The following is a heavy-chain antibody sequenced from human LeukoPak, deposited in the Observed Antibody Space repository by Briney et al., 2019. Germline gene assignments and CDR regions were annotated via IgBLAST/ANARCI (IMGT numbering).Heavy chain of an antibody. CDR1: GFAFSSYA. CDR2: ISGSGGST. J-gene: IGHJ6*02. CDR3: AREESGYDYTPYYYYYYGMDV. D-gene: IGHD5-12*01. Sequence: GGSLRLSCAASGFAFSSYAMSWVRQAPGKGLEWVSAISGSGGSTYYADSVKGRFTISRDNSKNTLYLQMDSLRAEDTAVYYCAREESGYDYTPYYYYYYGMDVWGQGTTVTVSS. V-gene: IGHV3-23*01.